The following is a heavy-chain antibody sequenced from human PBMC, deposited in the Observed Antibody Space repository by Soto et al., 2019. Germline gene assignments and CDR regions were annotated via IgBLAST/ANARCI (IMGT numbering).Heavy chain of an antibody. J-gene: IGHJ4*02. CDR3: ARLLSNSGGNLDF. D-gene: IGHD7-27*01. V-gene: IGHV1-46*01. Sequence: WASVKVSCKASGYTFTRNYIHWVRQAPGQGLEWMGIINPSGGYTDYAQRFQGRITMTRDMSTSTVYMELSSLTTEDTALYYCARLLSNSGGNLDFWGQGTLVTVSS. CDR1: GYTFTRNY. CDR2: INPSGGYT.